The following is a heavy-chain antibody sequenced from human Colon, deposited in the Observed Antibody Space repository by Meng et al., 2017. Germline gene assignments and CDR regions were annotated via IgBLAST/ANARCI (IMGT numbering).Heavy chain of an antibody. CDR2: ISAGNGNT. CDR3: ARGEEGDT. CDR1: GYTFTRYP. V-gene: IGHV1-3*01. J-gene: IGHJ4*02. Sequence: QVQLVQSGAEVKKPGASVKVSCKTSGYTFTRYPIHWVRQAPGLRLEWMGLISAGNGNTKYSQKFQGRVTITRDTSASTSYMEFSGLTSEDTAVHYCARGEEGDTWGQGTLVTVSS. D-gene: IGHD3-10*01.